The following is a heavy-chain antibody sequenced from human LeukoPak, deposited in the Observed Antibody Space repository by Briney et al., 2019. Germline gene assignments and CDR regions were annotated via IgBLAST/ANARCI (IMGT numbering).Heavy chain of an antibody. CDR3: ARGGTVTRPFDI. J-gene: IGHJ3*02. V-gene: IGHV4-39*01. CDR1: GGSISRSSYY. D-gene: IGHD4-17*01. CDR2: IYYSGST. Sequence: SETLSLTCTVSGGSISRSSYYWGWIRQPPGKGLEWIGSIYYSGSTYYNPSLKSRVTISVDTSKNQFSLKLSSVTAADTAVYYCARGGTVTRPFDIWGQGTMVTVSS.